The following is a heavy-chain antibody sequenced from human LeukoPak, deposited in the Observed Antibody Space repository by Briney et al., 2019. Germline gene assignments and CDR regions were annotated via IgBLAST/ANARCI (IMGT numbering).Heavy chain of an antibody. V-gene: IGHV1-58*01. Sequence: ASVKVSCKASGFTFTSSAVQWLREARGQRLEWIGWIVVGSGNTNYAQKFQERVTITRDMSTSTAYMELSSLRSEDTAVYYCAAPYYYETVGAFDIWGQGTMVTVSS. J-gene: IGHJ3*02. CDR3: AAPYYYETVGAFDI. D-gene: IGHD3-22*01. CDR2: IVVGSGNT. CDR1: GFTFTSSA.